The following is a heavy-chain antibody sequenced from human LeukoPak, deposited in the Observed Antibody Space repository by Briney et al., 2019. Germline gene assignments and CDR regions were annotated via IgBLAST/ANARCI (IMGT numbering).Heavy chain of an antibody. V-gene: IGHV3-23*01. CDR1: GFTLRSYA. Sequence: PGGSLRLSCAASGFTLRSYAMSWVRQAPGKGLEWVSAITGSGGGTYYADSVKGRFTISRDNSKNTLYLQMNSLRAEDTAVYYCTAWNYGSNWFDPWGQGTLVTVSS. D-gene: IGHD1-7*01. J-gene: IGHJ5*02. CDR2: ITGSGGGT. CDR3: TAWNYGSNWFDP.